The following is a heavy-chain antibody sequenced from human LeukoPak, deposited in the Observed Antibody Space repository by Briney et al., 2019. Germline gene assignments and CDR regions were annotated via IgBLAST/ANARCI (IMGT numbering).Heavy chain of an antibody. CDR2: ISKDGSNE. D-gene: IGHD3-10*01. V-gene: IGHV3-30*15. J-gene: IGHJ4*02. Sequence: GGSLRLSCAAAGFTFSSYAMYWVRQAPGKGLEWVALISKDGSNEDHADSVKGRFTISRDNSRTTLYLQMSSLRPEDTAVYFCAREAYYGSGRSRQPSPVWGQGTLVTVSS. CDR3: AREAYYGSGRSRQPSPV. CDR1: GFTFSSYA.